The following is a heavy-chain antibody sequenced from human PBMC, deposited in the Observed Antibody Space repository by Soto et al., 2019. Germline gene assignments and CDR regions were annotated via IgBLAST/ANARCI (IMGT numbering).Heavy chain of an antibody. V-gene: IGHV1-3*01. D-gene: IGHD2-15*01. CDR1: GYTFNTYA. J-gene: IGHJ6*03. Sequence: QVQLVQSGAEVKRPGASVKVSCKASGYTFNTYAMHWVRQAPGQRLEWMGWINAGNGHTEYLQKLQGRVTITSDTSASTAYMELSSLSSEDTAVYYCARGIGLPYCSGGSCYSNYYFYMDVWGKGTTVTVSS. CDR3: ARGIGLPYCSGGSCYSNYYFYMDV. CDR2: INAGNGHT.